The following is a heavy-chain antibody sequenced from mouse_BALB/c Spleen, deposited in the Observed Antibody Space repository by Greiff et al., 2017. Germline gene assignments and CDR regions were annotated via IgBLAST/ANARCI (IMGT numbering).Heavy chain of an antibody. CDR3: TRDDYDGTPFAY. V-gene: IGHV5-6-4*01. CDR2: ISSGGSYT. CDR1: GFTFSSYT. J-gene: IGHJ3*01. D-gene: IGHD2-4*01. Sequence: EVQLVESGGGLVKPGGSLKLSCAASGFTFSSYTMSWVRQTPEKRLEWVATISSGGSYTYYPDSVKGRFTISRDNAKNTLYLQMSSLKSEDTAMYYCTRDDYDGTPFAYWGQGTLVTVSA.